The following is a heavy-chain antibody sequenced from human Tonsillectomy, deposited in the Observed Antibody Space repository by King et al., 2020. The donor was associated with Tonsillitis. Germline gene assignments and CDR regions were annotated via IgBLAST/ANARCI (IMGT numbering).Heavy chain of an antibody. J-gene: IGHJ4*02. D-gene: IGHD1-1*01. CDR1: GFTFSNYA. Sequence: VQLVESGGGVVQPGRSLRLSCAASGFTFSNYAMHWVRQAPGKGLEWVAIISYDGSEKYYADSVKGRFTISRDNSKNKMYVQMNSLRAEATAIYYCARDLMSGDWNDPLGYFDYWGQGALVTVSS. CDR3: ARDLMSGDWNDPLGYFDY. V-gene: IGHV3-30*04. CDR2: ISYDGSEK.